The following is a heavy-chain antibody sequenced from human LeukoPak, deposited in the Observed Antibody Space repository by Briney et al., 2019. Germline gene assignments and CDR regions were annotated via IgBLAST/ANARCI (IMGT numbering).Heavy chain of an antibody. V-gene: IGHV3-49*04. D-gene: IGHD6-13*01. CDR2: IRSKTYGGTT. CDR3: TRASSSTWSYYYYYMDV. CDR1: GFTFGDYA. Sequence: GGSLRLSCTASGFTFGDYAMSWVRQAPGKGLEWVGFIRSKTYGGTTEYAASVKGRFTISRDDSKSIAYLQMNSLKTEDTAVYYCTRASSSTWSYYYYYMDVWGKGTTVTISS. J-gene: IGHJ6*03.